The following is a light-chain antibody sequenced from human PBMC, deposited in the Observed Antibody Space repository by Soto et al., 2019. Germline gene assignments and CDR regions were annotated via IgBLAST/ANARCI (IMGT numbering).Light chain of an antibody. CDR3: HQYGSSRFT. CDR1: LSSSNNS. Sequence: IALTQSPGTLSSSPGESATLSCRASLSSSNNSLPGYQHKPGQAPRLLIYGVSIRATGIPDRFSGSGSGREFTRTSLRRHSEDFAVYSFHQYGSSRFTFGPGTKVDSK. CDR2: GVS. V-gene: IGKV3-20*01. J-gene: IGKJ3*01.